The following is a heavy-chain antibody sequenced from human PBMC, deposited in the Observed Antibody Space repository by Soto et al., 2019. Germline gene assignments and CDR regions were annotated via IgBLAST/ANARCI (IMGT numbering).Heavy chain of an antibody. J-gene: IGHJ5*02. Sequence: SVKVSCKASGGTFSSYAISWVRQAPGQGLEWMGGIIPIFGTANYAQKFQGRVTITADESTSTAYMELSSLRSEDTAVYYCARGPMVRGVISWFDPWGQGTLVTVSS. D-gene: IGHD3-10*01. V-gene: IGHV1-69*13. CDR2: IIPIFGTA. CDR1: GGTFSSYA. CDR3: ARGPMVRGVISWFDP.